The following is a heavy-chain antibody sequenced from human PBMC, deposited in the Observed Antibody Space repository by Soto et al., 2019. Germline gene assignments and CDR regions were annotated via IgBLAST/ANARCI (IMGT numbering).Heavy chain of an antibody. J-gene: IGHJ6*02. CDR2: INPNSGGT. CDR3: ARMRGNYYYYGMDV. V-gene: IGHV1-2*04. Sequence: ASVNVSCPASGYTFTGYYMQLVRQAPGQGLEWLGWINPNSGGTNYAQKFQGWVTMTRDTSISTAYMELSRLRSDDTAVYYCARMRGNYYYYGMDVWGQGTTVTGSS. D-gene: IGHD1-1*01. CDR1: GYTFTGYY.